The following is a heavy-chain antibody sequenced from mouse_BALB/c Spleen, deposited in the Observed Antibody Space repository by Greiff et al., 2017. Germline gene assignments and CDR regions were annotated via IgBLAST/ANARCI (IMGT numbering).Heavy chain of an antibody. V-gene: IGHV1S81*02. Sequence: QVQLQQPGAELVKPGASVKLSCKASGYTFTSYWKHWVKQRPGQGLEWIGEINPSNGRTNYNEKFKSKATLTVDKSSSTAYMQLSSLTSEDSAVYYCARRGYYGSFAWFAYWGQGTLVTVSA. D-gene: IGHD1-1*01. CDR3: ARRGYYGSFAWFAY. CDR1: GYTFTSYW. CDR2: INPSNGRT. J-gene: IGHJ3*01.